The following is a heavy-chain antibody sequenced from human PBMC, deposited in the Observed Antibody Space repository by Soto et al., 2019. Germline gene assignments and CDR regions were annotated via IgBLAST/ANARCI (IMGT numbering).Heavy chain of an antibody. J-gene: IGHJ6*02. D-gene: IGHD3-9*01. CDR3: AKESFALRYFDWLSRLSMDV. Sequence: GGSLRLSCAASGFTFSSYGMHWVRQAPGKGLEWVAVISYDGSNKYYADSVKGRFTISRDNSKNTLYLQMNSLRAEDTAVYYCAKESFALRYFDWLSRLSMDVWGQGTTVTVSS. CDR2: ISYDGSNK. CDR1: GFTFSSYG. V-gene: IGHV3-30*18.